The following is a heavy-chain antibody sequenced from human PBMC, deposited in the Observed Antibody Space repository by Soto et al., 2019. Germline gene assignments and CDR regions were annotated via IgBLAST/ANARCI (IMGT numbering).Heavy chain of an antibody. CDR3: ARAVSGYVIYYYYYMDV. Sequence: GASVKVSCKASGYTFTSYGISWVRQAPGQGLEWMGWINAYNGNTNYAQKLQGRVTMTTDTSTSTAYMELRSLRSDDTAVYYCARAVSGYVIYYYYYMDVWGKGTTVTVSS. V-gene: IGHV1-18*01. CDR1: GYTFTSYG. J-gene: IGHJ6*03. D-gene: IGHD5-12*01. CDR2: INAYNGNT.